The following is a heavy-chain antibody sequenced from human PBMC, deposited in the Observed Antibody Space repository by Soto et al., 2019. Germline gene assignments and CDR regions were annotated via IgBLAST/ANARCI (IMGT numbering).Heavy chain of an antibody. CDR2: ISGSGGRT. D-gene: IGHD2-2*01. V-gene: IGHV3-23*01. Sequence: EVQLLESGGGLVQPGGSLRLSCAASGFTFSSRAMRWVRQAPGKGLEWVSGISGSGGRTFYADSVKGRFTISRDNSKNTLNLQMNSLRVEDTAVYYCAKEYCSSTSCYGGFGYWGQGTLVTVSS. CDR1: GFTFSSRA. CDR3: AKEYCSSTSCYGGFGY. J-gene: IGHJ4*02.